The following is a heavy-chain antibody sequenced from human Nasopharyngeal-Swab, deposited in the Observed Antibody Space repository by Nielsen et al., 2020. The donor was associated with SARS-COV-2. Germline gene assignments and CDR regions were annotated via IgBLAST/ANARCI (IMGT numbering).Heavy chain of an antibody. Sequence: WIRQPPGQGLAWVAVISYDGSNKYYADSVKGRFTISRDISKNTLYLQMNSLRTEDTAVYYCARDRAHLWIGAYYYYGMDVWGQGTTVTVSS. CDR3: ARDRAHLWIGAYYYYGMDV. V-gene: IGHV3-30-3*01. D-gene: IGHD3-10*01. J-gene: IGHJ6*02. CDR2: ISYDGSNK.